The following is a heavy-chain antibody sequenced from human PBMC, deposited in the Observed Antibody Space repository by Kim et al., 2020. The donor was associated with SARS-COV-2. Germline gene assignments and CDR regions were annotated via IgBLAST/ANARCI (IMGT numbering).Heavy chain of an antibody. CDR1: GFTFGTYD. D-gene: IGHD2-15*01. J-gene: IGHJ2*01. Sequence: GGSLRLSCAPSGFTFGTYDMHWVRQAPGRGLEWVSGIISSGGSTYYADSAKGRFTISRDNFKNTVYLQLSSLRAEDTAVYYCAKYCISASCTGRYFDLWGRGTPVTVSS. CDR3: AKYCISASCTGRYFDL. CDR2: IISSGGST. V-gene: IGHV3-23*01.